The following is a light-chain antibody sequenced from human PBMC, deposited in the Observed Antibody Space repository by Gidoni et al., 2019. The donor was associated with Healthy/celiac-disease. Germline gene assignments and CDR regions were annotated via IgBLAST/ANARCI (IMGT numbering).Light chain of an antibody. J-gene: IGKJ2*01. CDR1: QSRSSW. CDR2: KAS. V-gene: IGKV1-5*03. Sequence: DIQMTQSPSTLSASVGDRVTITCRASQSRSSWLAWYQPKPGKAPKLLIYKASSLESGVPSMFSGSGSGTEFTLTISSLQPDDFATYYCQQYNSYMYTFGQGTKLEIK. CDR3: QQYNSYMYT.